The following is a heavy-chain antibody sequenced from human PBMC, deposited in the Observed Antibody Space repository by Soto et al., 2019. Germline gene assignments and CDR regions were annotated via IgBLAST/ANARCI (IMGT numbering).Heavy chain of an antibody. CDR2: ISGSGGST. Sequence: GGSLRLSCAASGFTFSSDAMSWVRQAPGKGLEWVSAISGSGGSTYYADSVKGRFTISRDNSKNTLYLQMNSLRAEDTAVYYCAKDGEQRFFEWLPHWWFGPWGQGTLVTVSS. D-gene: IGHD3-3*01. CDR1: GFTFSSDA. V-gene: IGHV3-23*01. J-gene: IGHJ5*02. CDR3: AKDGEQRFFEWLPHWWFGP.